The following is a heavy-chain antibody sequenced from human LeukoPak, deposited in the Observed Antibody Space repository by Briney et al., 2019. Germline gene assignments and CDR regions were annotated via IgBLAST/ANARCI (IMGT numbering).Heavy chain of an antibody. V-gene: IGHV4-4*02. Sequence: SETLPLTCAVSGGSINSNNWWSWVRQPPGKGLAWIGEIYHSGSTNYNPSLKSRVTISVDKSKKQFSLNLSSVTAADTAVYYCARVGGDSSGAFDIWGQGTTVTVSS. J-gene: IGHJ3*02. CDR3: ARVGGDSSGAFDI. D-gene: IGHD6-19*01. CDR2: IYHSGST. CDR1: GGSINSNNW.